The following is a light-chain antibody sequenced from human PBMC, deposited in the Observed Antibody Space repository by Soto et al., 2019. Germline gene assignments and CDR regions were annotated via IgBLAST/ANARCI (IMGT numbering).Light chain of an antibody. CDR3: QQYGSSLVT. CDR2: GAS. Sequence: EIVLTQSPGTLSLSPGERATLSCRASQSVSSSYLARYQQKPGQAPRLLIYGASSRATGIPDRFSGSGSGTDFTLTISRLEPEDFAVYYCQQYGSSLVTFGQGTKVEIK. V-gene: IGKV3-20*01. CDR1: QSVSSSY. J-gene: IGKJ1*01.